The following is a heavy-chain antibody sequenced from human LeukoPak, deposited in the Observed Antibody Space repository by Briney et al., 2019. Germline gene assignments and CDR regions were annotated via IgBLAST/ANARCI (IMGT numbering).Heavy chain of an antibody. CDR3: ARDRYCSSTSCYTAGGWFDP. D-gene: IGHD2-2*02. CDR1: GGSISSYY. CDR2: IYTSGST. J-gene: IGHJ5*02. Sequence: SEPLSLTCTVSGGSISSYYWSWIRQPAGKGLEWIGRIYTSGSTNYNPSLKSRVTMSVDTSKNQFSLKLSSVTAADTAVYYCARDRYCSSTSCYTAGGWFDPWGQGTLVTVSS. V-gene: IGHV4-4*07.